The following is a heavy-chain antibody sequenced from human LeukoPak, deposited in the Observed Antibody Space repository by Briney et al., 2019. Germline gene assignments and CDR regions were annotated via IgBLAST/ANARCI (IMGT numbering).Heavy chain of an antibody. D-gene: IGHD2-2*01. V-gene: IGHV4-31*03. CDR2: IYYSGST. CDR3: ARVTRGYQLLSFFDY. CDR1: GGSSRRVGYY. Sequence: SQTLSLTCTVSGGSSRRVGYYWGWIRQHPGKGLEWIGYIYYSGSTYYNPSLKSRVTISVDTSKNQFSLKLSSVTAADTAVYYCARVTRGYQLLSFFDYWGQGTLVTVSS. J-gene: IGHJ4*02.